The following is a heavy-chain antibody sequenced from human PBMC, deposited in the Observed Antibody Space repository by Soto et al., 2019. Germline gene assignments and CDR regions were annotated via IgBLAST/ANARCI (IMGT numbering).Heavy chain of an antibody. CDR2: IYTSGST. D-gene: IGHD1-26*01. V-gene: IGHV4-4*07. CDR3: ARVASGWELLDYYYGMDV. CDR1: GGSISSYY. J-gene: IGHJ6*02. Sequence: SDTLSLTCTVSGGSISSYYWSWIRQPAGKGLEWIGRIYTSGSTNYNPSLKSRVTMSVDTSKNQFSLKLSSVTAADTAVYYCARVASGWELLDYYYGMDVWGQGTTVTVSS.